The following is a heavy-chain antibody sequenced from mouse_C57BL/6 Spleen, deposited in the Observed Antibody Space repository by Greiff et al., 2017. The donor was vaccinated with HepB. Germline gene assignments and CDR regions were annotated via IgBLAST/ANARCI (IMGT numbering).Heavy chain of an antibody. CDR2: IWSGGST. Sequence: VKLVESGPGLVQPSQSLSITCTVSGFSLTSYGVHWVRQSPEKGLEWLGVIWSGGSTDYNAAFISRLSISKDNSKSQVFFKMNSLQADDTAIYYCARKDGNYAYAMDYWGQGTSVTVSS. D-gene: IGHD2-1*01. CDR1: GFSLTSYG. J-gene: IGHJ4*01. V-gene: IGHV2-2*01. CDR3: ARKDGNYAYAMDY.